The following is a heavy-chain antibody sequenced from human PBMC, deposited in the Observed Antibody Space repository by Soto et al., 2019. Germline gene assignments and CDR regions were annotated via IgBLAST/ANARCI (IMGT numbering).Heavy chain of an antibody. CDR3: AGSRDGYNLNYYYGMDV. D-gene: IGHD5-12*01. Sequence: XSVKLTCKASGYTFTSYGISWVRQAPGQGLEWMGWISAYNGNTNYAQKLQGRVTMTTDTSTSTAYMGLRSLRSDDTAVYYCAGSRDGYNLNYYYGMDVWGQGPTVTVSS. V-gene: IGHV1-18*01. CDR2: ISAYNGNT. J-gene: IGHJ6*02. CDR1: GYTFTSYG.